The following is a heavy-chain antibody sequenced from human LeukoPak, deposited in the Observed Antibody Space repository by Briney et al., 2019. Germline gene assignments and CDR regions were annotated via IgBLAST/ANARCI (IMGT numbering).Heavy chain of an antibody. D-gene: IGHD3-22*01. CDR3: ATNYYDSSGYYSIDY. J-gene: IGHJ4*02. Sequence: ASVKVSCKASGYTFTRYGIRWVRQAPGQGLEWMGWINTYNGNTDYAQKLQGRVTMTTDTSTSTAYMELRSLRSDDTALYYCATNYYDSSGYYSIDYWGLGTLVTVSS. CDR2: INTYNGNT. CDR1: GYTFTRYG. V-gene: IGHV1-18*01.